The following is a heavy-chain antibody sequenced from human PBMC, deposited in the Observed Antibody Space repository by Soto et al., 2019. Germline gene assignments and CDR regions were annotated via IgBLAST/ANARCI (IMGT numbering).Heavy chain of an antibody. Sequence: QLQLQESGPGLVKPSETLFLTCTVSGGSISGSGYYWGWIRQPPGKGLEWIGSIYYSGSTYSNSSLKSRVTISADTSKNQFSLKLSSVTAADTAIYYCAIHYGAFGPWGQGTLVTVSS. CDR3: AIHYGAFGP. V-gene: IGHV4-39*01. CDR1: GGSISGSGYY. D-gene: IGHD4-17*01. CDR2: IYYSGST. J-gene: IGHJ5*02.